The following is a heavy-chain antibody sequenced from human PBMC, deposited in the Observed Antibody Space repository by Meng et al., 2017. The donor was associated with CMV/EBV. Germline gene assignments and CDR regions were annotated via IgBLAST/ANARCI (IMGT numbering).Heavy chain of an antibody. CDR2: ISWNSGSI. Sequence: SLKISCAASGFTFSSYAMSWVRQAPGKGLEWVSGISWNSGSIGYADSVKGRFTISRDNAKNSLYLQMNSLRAEDTALYYCAKDISYSGSYHAFDYWGQGTLVTVSS. D-gene: IGHD1-26*01. V-gene: IGHV3-9*01. CDR3: AKDISYSGSYHAFDY. J-gene: IGHJ4*02. CDR1: GFTFSSYA.